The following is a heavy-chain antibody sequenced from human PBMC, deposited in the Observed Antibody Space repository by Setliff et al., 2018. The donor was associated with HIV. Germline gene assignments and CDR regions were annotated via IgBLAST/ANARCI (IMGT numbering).Heavy chain of an antibody. Sequence: GASVKVSCAASGFTFSSYAMHWVRQAPGKGLEWVAVVSYGGTNTYYADSVKGRFIISRDDSESTLFLQMNSLRVDDTAVYYCARVRYCGSPSCRKEFDFWGQGTLVTVSS. V-gene: IGHV3-30*04. CDR2: VSYGGTNT. J-gene: IGHJ4*02. CDR1: GFTFSSYA. CDR3: ARVRYCGSPSCRKEFDF. D-gene: IGHD2-21*01.